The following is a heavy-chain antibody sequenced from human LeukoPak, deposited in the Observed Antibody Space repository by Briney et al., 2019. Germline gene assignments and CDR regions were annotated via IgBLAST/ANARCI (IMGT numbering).Heavy chain of an antibody. CDR1: GFAFSSYN. V-gene: IGHV3-48*01. Sequence: PGGSLRLSCAASGFAFSSYNMNWVHQAPGKGLEWVSYISSSSSTIYYADSVKGRFTISRDNAKNSLYLQMNSLRAEDTAVYYCARDMRLNYYYYYTDVWGKGTTVTVSS. CDR2: ISSSSSTI. D-gene: IGHD2-2*01. CDR3: ARDMRLNYYYYYTDV. J-gene: IGHJ6*03.